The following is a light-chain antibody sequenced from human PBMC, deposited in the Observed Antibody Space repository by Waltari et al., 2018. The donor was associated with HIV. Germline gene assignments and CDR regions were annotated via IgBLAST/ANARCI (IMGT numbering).Light chain of an antibody. Sequence: ENVLTQSPDALSWSPGERATLSCRACQSFSNSYMTWYQQTPCQATRLLINGASSRATGIPDRLLGSGSGTDFTLTINRLEPEDFAVYYCQQYSTSPFTLGQGTRLEIK. V-gene: IGKV3-20*01. CDR1: QSFSNSY. J-gene: IGKJ5*01. CDR2: GAS. CDR3: QQYSTSPFT.